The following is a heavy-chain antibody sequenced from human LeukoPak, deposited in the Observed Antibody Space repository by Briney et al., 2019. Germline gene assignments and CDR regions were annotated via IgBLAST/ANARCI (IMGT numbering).Heavy chain of an antibody. J-gene: IGHJ3*02. CDR1: GFTFSSYE. Sequence: GGSLRLFCAASGFTFSSYEMNWARQAPGKGREWVSYISSSGSTIYYADSVKGRFTISRDNAKNSLYLQINSLRAEDTAVYYCARDPPWDCSGTSCFAGAFNIWGQGTMVTVSS. D-gene: IGHD2-2*01. CDR3: ARDPPWDCSGTSCFAGAFNI. V-gene: IGHV3-48*03. CDR2: ISSSGSTI.